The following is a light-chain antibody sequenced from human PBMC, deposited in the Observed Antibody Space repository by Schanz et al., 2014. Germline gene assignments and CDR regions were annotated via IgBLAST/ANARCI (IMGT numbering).Light chain of an antibody. CDR1: QSVRSNY. V-gene: IGKV3-20*01. J-gene: IGKJ2*01. CDR2: GAS. CDR3: QQYSDSPPEYT. Sequence: ETVLTQSPGTLSLSPGERATLSCRASQSVRSNYLAWYQQKPGQAPRLLIYGASNRATGIPDRFSGSGSGTDFTLTISRLEPEDFAVYYCQQYSDSPPEYTFGQGTNLDIK.